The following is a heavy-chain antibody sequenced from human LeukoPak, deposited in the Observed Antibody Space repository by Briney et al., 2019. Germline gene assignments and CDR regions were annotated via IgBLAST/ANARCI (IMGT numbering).Heavy chain of an antibody. D-gene: IGHD1-26*01. CDR3: ARGRYSGSYLDY. Sequence: GRSLRLSCAASGFTFDDYAMHWVRQAPGKGLEWVSSISSSSSYIYYADSVKGRFTISRDNAKNSLYLQMNSLRAEDTAVYYCARGRYSGSYLDYWGQGTLVTVSS. V-gene: IGHV3-21*01. CDR1: GFTFDDYA. CDR2: ISSSSSYI. J-gene: IGHJ4*02.